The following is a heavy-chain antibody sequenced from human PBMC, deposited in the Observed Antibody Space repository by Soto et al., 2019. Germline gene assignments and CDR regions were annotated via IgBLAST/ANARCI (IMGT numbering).Heavy chain of an antibody. Sequence: EVQLVESGGGLVQPGGSLRLSCAASGFTFNNYGMHWVRQAPGKGLEYVSAINTNGGSTYYANSVRGRFTISRDNSKNTLYLQMGSMRAEDMAVYYCAIRRGSGSHPFDYWGKGTLVTVSS. V-gene: IGHV3-64*01. D-gene: IGHD1-26*01. CDR3: AIRRGSGSHPFDY. J-gene: IGHJ4*02. CDR2: INTNGGST. CDR1: GFTFNNYG.